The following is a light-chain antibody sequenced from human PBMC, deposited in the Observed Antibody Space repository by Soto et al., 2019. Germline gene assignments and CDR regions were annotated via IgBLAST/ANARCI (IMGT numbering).Light chain of an antibody. Sequence: DIQMTQSPSTLSASAGDRVTITCRASQSISTWLAWYQQKPGKAPKLMIYGASSLASGVTSRFSGSGSGTEFTLTIRSLQPDDFATYYCQHYNSYSEAFGQGTKVDIK. J-gene: IGKJ1*01. CDR1: QSISTW. CDR3: QHYNSYSEA. V-gene: IGKV1-5*01. CDR2: GAS.